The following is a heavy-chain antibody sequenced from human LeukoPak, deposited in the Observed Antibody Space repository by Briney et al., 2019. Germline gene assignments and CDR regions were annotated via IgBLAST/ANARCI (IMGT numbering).Heavy chain of an antibody. CDR1: GGTFSSHA. Sequence: SVKVSCKASGGTFSSHAISWVRQAPGQGLEWMGRIIPILGIANYAQKFQGRVTITADKSTSTAYMELSSLRSEDTAVYYCARTTIFGVVTTRAEYNWFDPWGQGTLVTVSS. CDR3: ARTTIFGVVTTRAEYNWFDP. V-gene: IGHV1-69*04. D-gene: IGHD3-3*01. J-gene: IGHJ5*02. CDR2: IIPILGIA.